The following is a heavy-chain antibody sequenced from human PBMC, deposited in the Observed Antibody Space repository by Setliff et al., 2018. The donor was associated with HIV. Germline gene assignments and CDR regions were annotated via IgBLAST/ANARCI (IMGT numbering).Heavy chain of an antibody. Sequence: SETLSLTCAVSGYSISSGYFWAWIRQPPGKGLEWIGSIYHSGSTYYNPSLKSRVTKSVDTSKNQFSLRLSSVTAADTAMYYCARGLGIAAAGSRRQDNWFDPWGQGALVTVSS. CDR2: IYHSGST. CDR3: ARGLGIAAAGSRRQDNWFDP. V-gene: IGHV4-38-2*01. J-gene: IGHJ5*02. D-gene: IGHD6-13*01. CDR1: GYSISSGYF.